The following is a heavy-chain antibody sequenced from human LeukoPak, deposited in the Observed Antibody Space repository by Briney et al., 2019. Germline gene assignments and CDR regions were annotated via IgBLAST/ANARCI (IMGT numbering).Heavy chain of an antibody. CDR1: GFTFSSYE. V-gene: IGHV3-30*04. CDR3: AREGTRFGLYYGYYMDV. CDR2: ISYDGSSK. Sequence: PGGSLRLSCAASGFTFSSYEMNWVRQAPGKGLEWVAVISYDGSSKYYADSVKGRFTISRDNSKNTLYLQMNSLRAEDTAVYYCAREGTRFGLYYGYYMDVWGKGTTVTVSS. D-gene: IGHD2-8*01. J-gene: IGHJ6*03.